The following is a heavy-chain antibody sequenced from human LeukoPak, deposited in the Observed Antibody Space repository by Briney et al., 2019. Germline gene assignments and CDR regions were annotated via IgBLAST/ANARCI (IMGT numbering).Heavy chain of an antibody. V-gene: IGHV3-30*01. J-gene: IGHJ4*02. D-gene: IGHD6-19*01. CDR2: LSYDGSNK. Sequence: GGSLRLSCAASRFTFSSYAISWVRQAPGKGLEWVAVLSYDGSNKYYADSVKGRFTISRDNSKNTLYLQMNSLRAEDTAVYYCARPKGQWLVLDYWGQGTLVTVSS. CDR3: ARPKGQWLVLDY. CDR1: RFTFSSYA.